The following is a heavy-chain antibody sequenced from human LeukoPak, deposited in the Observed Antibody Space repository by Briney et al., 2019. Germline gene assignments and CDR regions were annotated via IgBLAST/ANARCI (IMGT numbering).Heavy chain of an antibody. Sequence: SETLSLTCTVSGGSISSSSYYWGWIRQPPGTGLEWIGSIYYSGSTYYNPSLRSRVTISVDTSKNQFSLKLSSVTAADTAVYYCARDSGGGSGSYYRYFDYWGQGTLVTVSS. CDR3: ARDSGGGSGSYYRYFDY. CDR1: GGSISSSSYY. CDR2: IYYSGST. V-gene: IGHV4-39*07. J-gene: IGHJ4*02. D-gene: IGHD3-10*01.